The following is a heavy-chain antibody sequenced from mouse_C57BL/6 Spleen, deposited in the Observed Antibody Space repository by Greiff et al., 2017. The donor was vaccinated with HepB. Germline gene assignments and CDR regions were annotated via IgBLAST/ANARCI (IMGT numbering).Heavy chain of an antibody. CDR2: IYPRDGST. D-gene: IGHD2-5*01. Sequence: VQRVESDAELVKPGASVKISCKVSGYTFTDHTIHWMKQRPEQGLEWIGYIYPRDGSTKYNEKFKGKATLTADKSSSTAYMQLNSLTSEDSAVYFCARDYYSNYDYFDYWGQGTTLTVSS. J-gene: IGHJ2*01. V-gene: IGHV1-78*01. CDR1: GYTFTDHT. CDR3: ARDYYSNYDYFDY.